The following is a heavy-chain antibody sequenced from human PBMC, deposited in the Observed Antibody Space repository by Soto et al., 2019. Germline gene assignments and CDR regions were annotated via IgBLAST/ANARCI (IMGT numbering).Heavy chain of an antibody. CDR1: GYSISSSNW. J-gene: IGHJ4*02. CDR2: IYYSGTT. CDR3: ARRAIQGPIDY. Sequence: QVQLQESGPGLVKPSDTLSLTCAVSGYSISSSNWWGWIRQPPGKGLEWIGYIYYSGTTYYNPSLKSRVSMSVDTSKNQFSLKLPSVTAVATAVYYCARRAIQGPIDYWGQGTLVTVSS. V-gene: IGHV4-28*01.